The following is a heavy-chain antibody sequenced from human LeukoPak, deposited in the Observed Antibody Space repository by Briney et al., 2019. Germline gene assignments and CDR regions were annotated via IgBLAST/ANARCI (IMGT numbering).Heavy chain of an antibody. D-gene: IGHD3-22*01. J-gene: IGHJ4*02. CDR3: ARRSKKNYYDSKEPYYFDY. CDR2: IYPGDSDT. V-gene: IGHV5-51*01. CDR1: GYSFTSYW. Sequence: NRGESLKISCKGSGYSFTSYWIGWVRQMPGKGLEWMGIIYPGDSDTRYSPSFQGQVTISADKSISTAYLQWSSLKASDTAMYYCARRSKKNYYDSKEPYYFDYWGQGTLVTVSS.